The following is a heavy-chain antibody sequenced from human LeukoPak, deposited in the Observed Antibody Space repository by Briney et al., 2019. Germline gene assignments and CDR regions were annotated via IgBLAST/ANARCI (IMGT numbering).Heavy chain of an antibody. J-gene: IGHJ4*02. Sequence: SETLPLTCTVSGGSISSYYWSWIRQPPGKGLEWIGYIYYSGSTNYNPSLKSRVTMSVDTSKNQFSLKLSSVTAADTAVYYCASRLVTGFDYWGQGTLVTVSS. D-gene: IGHD3-9*01. CDR1: GGSISSYY. CDR2: IYYSGST. V-gene: IGHV4-59*12. CDR3: ASRLVTGFDY.